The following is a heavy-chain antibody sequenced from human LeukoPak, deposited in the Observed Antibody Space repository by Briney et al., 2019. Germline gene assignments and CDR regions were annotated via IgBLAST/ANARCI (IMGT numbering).Heavy chain of an antibody. Sequence: GGSLRLSCAASGFTFDDYAMHWVRQAPGKGLEWVSAISGSGGSTYYADSVKGRFTISRDNSKNTLYLQMNSLRAEDTAVYFFLFKQKTAYDILTGYPLAWGQGTLVTVSS. D-gene: IGHD3-9*01. CDR3: LFKQKTAYDILTGYPLA. CDR1: GFTFDDYA. J-gene: IGHJ5*02. V-gene: IGHV3-23*01. CDR2: ISGSGGST.